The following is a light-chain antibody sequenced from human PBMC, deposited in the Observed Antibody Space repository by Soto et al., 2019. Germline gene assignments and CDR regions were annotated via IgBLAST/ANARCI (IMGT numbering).Light chain of an antibody. CDR3: LQYNSFPWT. V-gene: IGKV1-5*03. J-gene: IGKJ1*01. CDR2: KAS. Sequence: DIQMTQSPSTLSASVGDRVTITCRASQSISSWLAWYQQKPGKAPKLLIYKASSFESGVPSRFSGGASGTEFTLTISSLQPDDFVTYYCLQYNSFPWTFGQGTKVEIK. CDR1: QSISSW.